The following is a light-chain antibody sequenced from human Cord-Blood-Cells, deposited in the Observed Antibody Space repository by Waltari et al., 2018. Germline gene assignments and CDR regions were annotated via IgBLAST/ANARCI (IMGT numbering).Light chain of an antibody. CDR3: QQYDTVYS. CDR1: QYISNY. Sequence: DIQMTQSPSSLSASVGDRVTITCQASQYISNYLNWYQQKPGKAPKLLIYDASNLETGVPSRFSGSGSGTDFTFTISSLQPEDIATYYCQQYDTVYSFGQGTKLEIK. CDR2: DAS. J-gene: IGKJ2*03. V-gene: IGKV1-33*01.